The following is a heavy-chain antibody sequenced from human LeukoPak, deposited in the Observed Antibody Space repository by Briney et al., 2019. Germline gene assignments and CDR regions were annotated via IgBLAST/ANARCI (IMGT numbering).Heavy chain of an antibody. J-gene: IGHJ4*02. V-gene: IGHV3-23*01. Sequence: GGSLRLSCATSGFTFSSYAMSWVRQAPGKGLEWVSAISGSGGSTYYADSVKGRFTISRDNSKNTLYLQMNSLRAEDTAVYYCAKDLLRYSSSWYTLWDYWGQGTLVTVSS. CDR2: ISGSGGST. CDR3: AKDLLRYSSSWYTLWDY. CDR1: GFTFSSYA. D-gene: IGHD6-13*01.